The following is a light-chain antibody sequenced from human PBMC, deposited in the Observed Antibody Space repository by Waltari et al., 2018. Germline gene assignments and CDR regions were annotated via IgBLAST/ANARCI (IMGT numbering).Light chain of an antibody. Sequence: QSALTQPASVSVSHGQSITISCTGTSSDVVRYTYVSWYQQTPGKAPKLLIYYVSNRPSGVPSRFSGSKSGNTASLTISGLQAADEAHYYCNSYASNSNGLFGGGTKLTIL. J-gene: IGLJ2*01. CDR3: NSYASNSNGL. CDR1: SSDVVRYTY. V-gene: IGLV2-14*03. CDR2: YVS.